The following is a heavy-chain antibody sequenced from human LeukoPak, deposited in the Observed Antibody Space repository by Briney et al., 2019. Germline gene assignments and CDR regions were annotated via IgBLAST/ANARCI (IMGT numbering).Heavy chain of an antibody. CDR3: AELGITMIGGV. CDR2: ISYDGSDK. Sequence: GGSLRLSCAASGFAFSTYSMNWVRQAPGKGLEWVAVISYDGSDKYYADSVKGRFTISRDNAKNSLYLQMNSLRAEDTAVYYCAELGITMIGGVWGKGTTVTISS. D-gene: IGHD3-10*02. J-gene: IGHJ6*04. V-gene: IGHV3-30*18. CDR1: GFAFSTYS.